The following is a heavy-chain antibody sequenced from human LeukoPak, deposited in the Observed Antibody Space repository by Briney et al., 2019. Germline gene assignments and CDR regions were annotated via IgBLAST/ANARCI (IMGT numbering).Heavy chain of an antibody. V-gene: IGHV3-21*01. CDR3: ARDRRYYDSSGYIPRVSRSGIDY. J-gene: IGHJ4*02. CDR2: ISSSSSYI. Sequence: GGSLRLSCAASGFTFSSYSMNWVRQAPGKGLEWVSSISSSSSYIYYADSVKGRFTISRDNAKNSLYLQMNSLRAEDTAVYYCARDRRYYDSSGYIPRVSRSGIDYWGQGTLVTVSS. CDR1: GFTFSSYS. D-gene: IGHD3-22*01.